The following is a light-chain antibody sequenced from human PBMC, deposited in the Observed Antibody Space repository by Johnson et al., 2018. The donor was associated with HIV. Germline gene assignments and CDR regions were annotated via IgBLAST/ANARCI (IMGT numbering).Light chain of an antibody. V-gene: IGLV1-51*02. CDR1: SSNVGSSF. CDR2: ANN. CDR3: GIWDASLSPLYV. Sequence: QSVLTQPPSVSAAPGQTVTISCSGSSSNVGSSFVSWYRHVPGTAPKLLIYANNKRPSGIPDRFSGSKSGATATLGITGLQTGDEADYYCGIWDASLSPLYVFGSGTTIPVL. J-gene: IGLJ1*01.